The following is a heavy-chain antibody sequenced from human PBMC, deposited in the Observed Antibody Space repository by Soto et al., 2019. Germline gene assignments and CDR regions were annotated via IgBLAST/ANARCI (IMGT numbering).Heavy chain of an antibody. J-gene: IGHJ3*02. D-gene: IGHD3-16*01. CDR1: GFTFNTYW. Sequence: EVQLVESGGGLIQPGGSLRLSCAASGFTFNTYWMHWVRQAPGKGLVWVSRINGAGSSTSYAESVKGRFTISRDSAKNRLYLQRNSLRAEDTGVYYCARDVWMTTFGNDGFDIWGQGTMVTVSS. CDR3: ARDVWMTTFGNDGFDI. CDR2: INGAGSST. V-gene: IGHV3-74*01.